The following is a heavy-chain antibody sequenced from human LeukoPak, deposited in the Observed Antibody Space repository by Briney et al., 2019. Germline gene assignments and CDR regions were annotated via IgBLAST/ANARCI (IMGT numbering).Heavy chain of an antibody. CDR3: ARAGIAAAGPNYYYYGTDV. D-gene: IGHD6-13*01. CDR1: GFTFSSYD. Sequence: GGSLRLSCAAFGFTFSSYDMHWVRQATGKGLEWVSAIGTAGDTYYPGSVKGRFTISRENAKNSLYLQMNSLRAGDTAVYYCARAGIAAAGPNYYYYGTDVWGQGTTVTVSS. CDR2: IGTAGDT. J-gene: IGHJ6*02. V-gene: IGHV3-13*04.